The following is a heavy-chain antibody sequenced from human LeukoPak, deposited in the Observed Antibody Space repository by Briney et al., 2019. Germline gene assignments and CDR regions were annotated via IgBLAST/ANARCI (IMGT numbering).Heavy chain of an antibody. D-gene: IGHD3-22*01. CDR2: IYYSGST. J-gene: IGHJ4*02. CDR3: ARDPRDYYDSSGYYSEGFDY. Sequence: SETLSLTCTVSGGSISSGGYYWSWIRQHPGKGLEWIGYIYYSGSTYYNPSLKSRVTISVDTSKNQFSLKLSSVTAADTAVYYCARDPRDYYDSSGYYSEGFDYWGQGTLVTVSS. CDR1: GGSISSGGYY. V-gene: IGHV4-31*03.